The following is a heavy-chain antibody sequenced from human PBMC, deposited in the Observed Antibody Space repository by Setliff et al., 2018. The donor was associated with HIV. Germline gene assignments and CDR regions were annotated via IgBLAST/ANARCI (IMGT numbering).Heavy chain of an antibody. V-gene: IGHV1-2*02. Sequence: GASVKVSCKASGYTFTSYAIHWVRQAPGQGLEWMGWINPNSGGTNYAQKFQGRVTMTRDTSISTAYMELSRLRSDDTAVYYCARTLPQYTNLFDYWGQGTLVTVSS. D-gene: IGHD5-18*01. J-gene: IGHJ4*02. CDR3: ARTLPQYTNLFDY. CDR2: INPNSGGT. CDR1: GYTFTSYA.